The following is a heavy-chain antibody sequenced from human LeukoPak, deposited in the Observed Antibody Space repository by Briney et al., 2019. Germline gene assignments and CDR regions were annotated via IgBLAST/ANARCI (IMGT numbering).Heavy chain of an antibody. CDR3: ARGPSIAARYDAFDI. V-gene: IGHV3-48*03. D-gene: IGHD6-6*01. Sequence: AGSLRLSCAASEFTFTSYELNWVRQAPGKGLEWVSYISSSGNTISYADSVKGRFTISRDNAKNSLYLQVISLRAEDTAVYYCARGPSIAARYDAFDIWGQGTMAPSLQ. CDR1: EFTFTSYE. J-gene: IGHJ3*02. CDR2: ISSSGNTI.